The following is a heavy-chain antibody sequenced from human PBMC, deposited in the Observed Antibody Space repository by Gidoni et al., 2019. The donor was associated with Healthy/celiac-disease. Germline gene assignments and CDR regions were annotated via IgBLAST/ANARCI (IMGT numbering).Heavy chain of an antibody. Sequence: EVQMVESGGGSVKPGGSLRLSCSSSGFTFSNAGMSWVRQAPGKGLEWVDIMKSKTDGGTTDYAAPVKCRFTISRDDSKNTLYLQMNSLKTEDTAVYYCTTWWGTTVRFDYWGQGTLVTVSS. D-gene: IGHD1-7*01. CDR3: TTWWGTTVRFDY. J-gene: IGHJ4*02. V-gene: IGHV3-15*01. CDR1: GFTFSNAG. CDR2: MKSKTDGGTT.